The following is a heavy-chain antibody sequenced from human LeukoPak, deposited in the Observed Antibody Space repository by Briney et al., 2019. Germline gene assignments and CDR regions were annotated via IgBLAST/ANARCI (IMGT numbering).Heavy chain of an antibody. D-gene: IGHD2-15*01. J-gene: IGHJ4*02. CDR1: GGSFSGYY. Sequence: SETLSLTCAVYGGSFSGYYWSWIRQPPGKGLEWIREINHSGSTNYNPSLKSRVTISVDTSKNQFSLKLSSVTAADTAVYYCARDSRAYFDYWGQGTLVTVSS. CDR2: INHSGST. V-gene: IGHV4-34*01. CDR3: ARDSRAYFDY.